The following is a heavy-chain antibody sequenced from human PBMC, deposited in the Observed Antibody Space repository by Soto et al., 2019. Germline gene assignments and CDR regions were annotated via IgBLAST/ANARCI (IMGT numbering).Heavy chain of an antibody. CDR2: ISYDGSNK. D-gene: IGHD2-21*02. J-gene: IGHJ4*02. Sequence: PGGSLRLSCAASGFTFSSYGTHWVRQAPGKGLEWVAVISYDGSNKYYADSVKGRFTISRDNSKNTLYLQMNSLRAEDTAVYYCAKDNHCAYWGQGTLVTVSS. V-gene: IGHV3-30*18. CDR3: AKDNHCAY. CDR1: GFTFSSYG.